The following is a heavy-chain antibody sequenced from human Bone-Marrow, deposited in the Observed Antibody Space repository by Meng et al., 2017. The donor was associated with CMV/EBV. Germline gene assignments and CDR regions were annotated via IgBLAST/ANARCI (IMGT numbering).Heavy chain of an antibody. J-gene: IGHJ5*02. V-gene: IGHV3-23*01. CDR1: GFTFSSYA. CDR3: AKDRWFGETVNWFDP. CDR2: ISGSGGST. Sequence: GESLKISCAASGFTFSSYAMSWVRQAPGKGLEWVSAISGSGGSTYYADSVKGRFTISRDNSKNTLYLQMNSLRAEDTAVYYCAKDRWFGETVNWFDPWGQGTLATVSS. D-gene: IGHD3-10*01.